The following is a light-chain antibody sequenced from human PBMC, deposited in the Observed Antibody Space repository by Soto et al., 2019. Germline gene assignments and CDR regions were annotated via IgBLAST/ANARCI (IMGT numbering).Light chain of an antibody. V-gene: IGKV1-39*01. CDR3: QQSYNTPVT. J-gene: IGKJ5*01. Sequence: DVQMIQSPASLSTSVEDRVTITCRASQTVRTYLNWYQQKPGKAPKLLIYAASNLQSGVPSRFSGSGSGTDFTLTITSLRPEDFATYWCQQSYNTPVTFGQRTRLEI. CDR1: QTVRTY. CDR2: AAS.